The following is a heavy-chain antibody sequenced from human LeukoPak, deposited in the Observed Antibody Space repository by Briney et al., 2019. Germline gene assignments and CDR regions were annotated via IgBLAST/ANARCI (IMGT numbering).Heavy chain of an antibody. D-gene: IGHD5-24*01. CDR3: ARGVGYTLVS. CDR2: VSFDGSNE. V-gene: IGHV3-30-3*01. J-gene: IGHJ5*02. CDR1: GXTFRTSA. Sequence: PGRSLRLSCADSGXTFRTSAMHWVRQAPGKGLEWVAVVSFDGSNENYADSVRGRFIISRDNSMNTLYLQMSGLRREDTAMYYCARGVGYTLVSWGQGTLVTVSS.